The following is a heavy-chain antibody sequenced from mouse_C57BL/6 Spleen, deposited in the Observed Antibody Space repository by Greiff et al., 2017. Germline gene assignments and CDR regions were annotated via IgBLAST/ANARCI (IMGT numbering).Heavy chain of an antibody. CDR1: GFNIKNTY. V-gene: IGHV14-3*01. J-gene: IGHJ4*01. CDR2: IDPANGNT. D-gene: IGHD1-1*01. CDR3: ARCPYYYGSSYVSAMDY. Sequence: VQLQQSVAELVRPGASVKLSCTASGFNIKNTYMHWVKQRPEQGLEWIGRIDPANGNTKYAPKFQGNATITADTSSNTAYLQLSSLTSEDAAIYYCARCPYYYGSSYVSAMDYWGQGTSVTVSS.